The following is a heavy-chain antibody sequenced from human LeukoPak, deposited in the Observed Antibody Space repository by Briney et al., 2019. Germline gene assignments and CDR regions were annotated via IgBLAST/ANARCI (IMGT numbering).Heavy chain of an antibody. D-gene: IGHD3-3*01. J-gene: IGHJ4*02. CDR1: GGSISSYY. V-gene: IGHV4-59*06. CDR3: ASGGDFWSGYYTDY. Sequence: SETLSLTCTVSGGSISSYYWSWIRQHPGKGLEWIGYIYYSGSTYYNPSLKSRVTMSVDTSKNQFSLKLSSVTAADTAVYYCASGGDFWSGYYTDYWGQGTLVTVSS. CDR2: IYYSGST.